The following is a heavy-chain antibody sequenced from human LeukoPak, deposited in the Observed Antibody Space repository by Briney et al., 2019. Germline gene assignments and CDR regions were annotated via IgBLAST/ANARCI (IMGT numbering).Heavy chain of an antibody. J-gene: IGHJ4*02. Sequence: PSETLSLTCSVSGGSISSYYWSWIRQPPGKGLEWIGYIYYSGSTNYNPSLKSRVTISVDTPKNQFSLKLSSVTAADTAVYYCARRYYDILTGSTSGWIFDYWGQGNLVTVSS. CDR2: IYYSGST. D-gene: IGHD3-9*01. V-gene: IGHV4-59*12. CDR1: GGSISSYY. CDR3: ARRYYDILTGSTSGWIFDY.